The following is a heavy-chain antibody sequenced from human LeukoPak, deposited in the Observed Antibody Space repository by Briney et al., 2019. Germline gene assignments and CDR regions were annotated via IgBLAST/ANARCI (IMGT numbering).Heavy chain of an antibody. CDR3: AKAPVGHCSGGSCYPFDY. J-gene: IGHJ4*02. CDR1: GFTFSSYA. D-gene: IGHD2-15*01. V-gene: IGHV3-30-3*01. Sequence: GGSLRLPCAASGFTFSSYAMHWVRQAPGKGLEWVAVISYDGSNKYYADSVKGRFTISRDNSKNTLYLQMNSLRAEDTAVYYCAKAPVGHCSGGSCYPFDYWGQGTLVTVSP. CDR2: ISYDGSNK.